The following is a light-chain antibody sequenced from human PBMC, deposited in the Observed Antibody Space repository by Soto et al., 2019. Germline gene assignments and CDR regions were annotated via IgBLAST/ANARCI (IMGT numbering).Light chain of an antibody. V-gene: IGLV1-44*01. Sequence: QSVLTQPPSASGTPGQGVAISCSGSSSNMGSNTVNWYQHLPGTAPKLLIYNDNQRPSGVPDRFFGSKSGTSASLAITGLQSEDEADYYCAAWDSSLNHILFGGGTKLTVL. J-gene: IGLJ2*01. CDR3: AAWDSSLNHIL. CDR1: SSNMGSNT. CDR2: NDN.